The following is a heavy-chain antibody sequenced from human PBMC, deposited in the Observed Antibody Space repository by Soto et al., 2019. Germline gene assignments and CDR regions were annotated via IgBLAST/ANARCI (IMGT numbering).Heavy chain of an antibody. V-gene: IGHV3-33*01. Sequence: GGSLRLSCAASGFTFSSYGMHWVRQAPGKGREWVAVIWYDGSNKYYAGSVKRRFTISRANSKNTLYLQMNSRRAEDTDVYYCARESIAVSDNHAFDLWGRGTLVT. CDR3: ARESIAVSDNHAFDL. CDR1: GFTFSSYG. CDR2: IWYDGSNK. J-gene: IGHJ3*01. D-gene: IGHD6-19*01.